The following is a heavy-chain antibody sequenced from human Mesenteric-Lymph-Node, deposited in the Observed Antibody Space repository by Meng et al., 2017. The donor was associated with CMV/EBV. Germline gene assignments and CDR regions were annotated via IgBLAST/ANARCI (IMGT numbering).Heavy chain of an antibody. Sequence: LSLTCAASGFTFSSYGMHWVRQAPGKGLEWVTFIRSDGSHKFYADYVKGRFTISRDNSKNTLSLQMSSLRTEDTAVYYCAKGAGHDYADFVNCFDPWGQGTLVTVSS. J-gene: IGHJ5*02. CDR1: GFTFSSYG. CDR3: AKGAGHDYADFVNCFDP. CDR2: IRSDGSHK. D-gene: IGHD4-17*01. V-gene: IGHV3-30*02.